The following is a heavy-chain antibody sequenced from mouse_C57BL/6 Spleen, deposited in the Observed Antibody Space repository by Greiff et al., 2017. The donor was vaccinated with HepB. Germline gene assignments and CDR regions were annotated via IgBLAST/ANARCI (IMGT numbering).Heavy chain of an antibody. CDR2: MDPSDSYT. Sequence: QVQLQQPGAELVMPGASVKLSCKASGYTFTSYWMHWVKPRPGKGLEWIGEMDPSDSYTNYNQKFKGKSTLTVDKSSSTAYMQLSSLTSEDSAVYYWARSAQATEFDYWGQGTTLTVSS. CDR3: ARSAQATEFDY. V-gene: IGHV1-69*01. CDR1: GYTFTSYW. J-gene: IGHJ2*01. D-gene: IGHD3-2*02.